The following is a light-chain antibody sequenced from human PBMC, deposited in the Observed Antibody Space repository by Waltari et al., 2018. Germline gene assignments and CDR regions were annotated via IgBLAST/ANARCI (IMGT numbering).Light chain of an antibody. CDR1: ALPKQH. CDR3: QSADSSGTNVV. J-gene: IGLJ2*01. CDR2: KDS. Sequence: SYELTQPPSVSVSPGQTARITCSGDALPKQHAYWYQQKPGQAPVLVVYKDSGRAVGSPERCAGSSSGTTVTLTISVGQAEDEADYDGQSADSSGTNVVFGGGTKLTGL. V-gene: IGLV3-25*03.